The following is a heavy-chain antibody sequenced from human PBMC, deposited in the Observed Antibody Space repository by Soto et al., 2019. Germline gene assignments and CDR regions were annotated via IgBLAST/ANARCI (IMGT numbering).Heavy chain of an antibody. V-gene: IGHV3-64D*06. Sequence: EGCIRVSCSTCAITFSVYKMHWDRRARGKGLEYVSGISNQGDTTYYTDSVKGRLTISRDNSKNTLYFQMSSLRPEDTAVYYCAAAKFLPFEYCRQVTHVTASS. J-gene: IGHJ4*02. CDR2: ISNQGDTT. CDR3: AAAKFLPFEY. CDR1: AITFSVYK.